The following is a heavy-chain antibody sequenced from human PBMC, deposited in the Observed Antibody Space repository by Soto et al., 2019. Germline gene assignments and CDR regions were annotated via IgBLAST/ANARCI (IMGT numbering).Heavy chain of an antibody. D-gene: IGHD2-2*02. V-gene: IGHV1-46*01. J-gene: IGHJ3*02. CDR3: ASWTRCSSTSCYNGPGVAFDI. CDR1: GYTFTSYY. CDR2: INPSGGST. Sequence: ASVKVSCKASGYTFTSYYMHWLRQAPGQGLEWMGIINPSGGSTSYAQKFQGRVTMTRDTSTSTVYMELSSLRSEDTAVYYCASWTRCSSTSCYNGPGVAFDIWGQGTMVTVSS.